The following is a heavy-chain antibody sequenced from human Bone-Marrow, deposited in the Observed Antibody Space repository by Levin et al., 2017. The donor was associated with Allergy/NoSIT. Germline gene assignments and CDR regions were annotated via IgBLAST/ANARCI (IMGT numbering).Heavy chain of an antibody. CDR2: ISGSGTIT. CDR3: AREGLAVAGYYLDS. D-gene: IGHD6-19*01. V-gene: IGHV3-23*01. CDR1: GFTFSSYA. J-gene: IGHJ4*02. Sequence: GGSLRLSCAASGFTFSSYAMSWVRQAPGKGLEWVSSISGSGTITHYAESVKGRFTISRDISKNMLHLQMNSLIAADTAIYCGAREGLAVAGYYLDSWGQGTLVTVSS.